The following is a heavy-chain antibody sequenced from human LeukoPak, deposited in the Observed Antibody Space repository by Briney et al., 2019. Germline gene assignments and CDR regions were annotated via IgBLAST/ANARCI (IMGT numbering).Heavy chain of an antibody. V-gene: IGHV4-30-4*01. D-gene: IGHD1-26*01. Sequence: PSETLSLTCTVSGGSISSGDYYWSWIRQPPGKGLEWIGYIYYSGSTYYNPSLKSRVTISVDKSKNQFSLKLSSVTAADTAVYYCASLVGATTPGYWGQGTLVTVSS. CDR3: ASLVGATTPGY. CDR2: IYYSGST. J-gene: IGHJ4*02. CDR1: GGSISSGDYY.